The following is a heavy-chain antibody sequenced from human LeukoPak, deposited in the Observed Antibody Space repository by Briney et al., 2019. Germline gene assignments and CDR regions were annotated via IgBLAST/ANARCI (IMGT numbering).Heavy chain of an antibody. Sequence: SGTLSLTCIVSGYSISSGYYWGWIRQPPGKGLEWIGSIYHSGSTYYNPSLKSRVTISVDTSKNQFSLKLSSVTAADTAVYYCARVEFREGNFYYYAMDVWGQGTTVTVSS. CDR2: IYHSGST. CDR1: GYSISSGYY. J-gene: IGHJ6*02. CDR3: ARVEFREGNFYYYAMDV. D-gene: IGHD3-10*01. V-gene: IGHV4-38-2*02.